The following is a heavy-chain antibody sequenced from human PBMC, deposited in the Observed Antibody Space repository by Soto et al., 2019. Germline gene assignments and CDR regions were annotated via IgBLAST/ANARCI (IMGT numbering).Heavy chain of an antibody. D-gene: IGHD5-12*01. Sequence: GGSLRLSCAASGFTFSSYWMHWVRQAPGKGLVWVSRINSDGSSTSYADSVKGRFTISRDNAKNTLYLQMNSLRAEDTAVYYCARAGGYSGYDYSYYYYYMDVWGKGTTVTVSS. CDR3: ARAGGYSGYDYSYYYYYMDV. CDR1: GFTFSSYW. CDR2: INSDGSST. J-gene: IGHJ6*03. V-gene: IGHV3-74*01.